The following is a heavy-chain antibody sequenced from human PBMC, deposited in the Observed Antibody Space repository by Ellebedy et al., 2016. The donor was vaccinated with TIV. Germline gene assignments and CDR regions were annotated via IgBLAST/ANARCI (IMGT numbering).Heavy chain of an antibody. V-gene: IGHV1-2*02. Sequence: AASVKVSCKTSGYTFTDYYIHWVRQAPGQGLEWMAWINPNSGGTNYAQKFQGRVTVTRDTSTSTAFLELSRLRSDDTAVYFCARGLWFGDQIYYFDYWGQGTLVTVS. CDR2: INPNSGGT. CDR1: GYTFTDYY. D-gene: IGHD3-10*01. CDR3: ARGLWFGDQIYYFDY. J-gene: IGHJ4*02.